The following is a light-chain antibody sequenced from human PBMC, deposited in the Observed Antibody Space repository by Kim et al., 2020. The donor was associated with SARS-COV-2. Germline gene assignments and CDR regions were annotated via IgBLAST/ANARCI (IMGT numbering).Light chain of an antibody. Sequence: SLGESATLACRASQSVSSSYLAWYQQKPGQAPRLLIYGASSRATGIPDRFSGSGSGTDFTLTISRLEPEDFALYYCQQYGASPLTFGQGTKVDIK. V-gene: IGKV3-20*01. CDR1: QSVSSSY. CDR2: GAS. J-gene: IGKJ1*01. CDR3: QQYGASPLT.